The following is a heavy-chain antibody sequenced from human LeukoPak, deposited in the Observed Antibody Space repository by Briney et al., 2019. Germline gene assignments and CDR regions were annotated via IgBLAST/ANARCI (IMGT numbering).Heavy chain of an antibody. CDR2: IIPIFGIA. CDR3: ARSCFGDIAVVTACDAFDI. V-gene: IGHV1-69*04. J-gene: IGHJ3*02. Sequence: GASVKVSCKASGGTFSSYAISWVRQAPGQGLEWMGRIIPIFGIASYAQKFQGRVTITADKSTSTAYMELSSLRSEDTAVYYCARSCFGDIAVVTACDAFDIWGQGTMVTVSS. D-gene: IGHD2-21*02. CDR1: GGTFSSYA.